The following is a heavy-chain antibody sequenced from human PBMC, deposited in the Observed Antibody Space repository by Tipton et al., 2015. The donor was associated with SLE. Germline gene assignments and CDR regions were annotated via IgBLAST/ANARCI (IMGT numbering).Heavy chain of an antibody. CDR1: GGSNSRHY. CDR2: IYYSGIT. J-gene: IGHJ3*02. CDR3: AGGKADCSDDCYEAFDS. Sequence: TLSLTCTVSGGSNSRHYWSWIRQPPGKGLEWIGYIYYSGITNYNPSLRSRVTISVDTSKNQLSLKMISVTAADTAVYFCAGGKADCSDDCYEAFDSWGQGTMGTGSS. V-gene: IGHV4-59*11. D-gene: IGHD2-21*02.